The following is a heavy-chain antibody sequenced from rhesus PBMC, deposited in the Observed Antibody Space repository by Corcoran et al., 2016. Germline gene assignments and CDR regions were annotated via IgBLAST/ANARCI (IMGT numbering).Heavy chain of an antibody. CDR1: GGSISSYW. CDR2: IYGGRGST. Sequence: QVQLQESGPGVVKPSETLSLTCAVSGGSISSYWWGWIRQPPGKGLEWIGQIYGGRGSTSSNPSLQSRVTISSDTSKNQFSPKLSSVTAADTAVYYCAKGGVGTTKYYFDYWGQGVLVTVSS. CDR3: AKGGVGTTKYYFDY. V-gene: IGHV4-147*01. D-gene: IGHD1-20*01. J-gene: IGHJ4*01.